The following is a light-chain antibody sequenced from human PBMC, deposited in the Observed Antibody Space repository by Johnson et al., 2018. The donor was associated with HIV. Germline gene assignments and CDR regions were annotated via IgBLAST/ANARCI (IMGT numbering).Light chain of an antibody. V-gene: IGLV1-51*02. CDR2: ENK. Sequence: QSVLTQPPSVSAAPGQKVTISCSGSSSNIGNNYVSWYQQFPGTAPKLLIYENKARPSGIPDRFSGSKSATSATLPITGLQPGDEADYYCGTWDSSLCVYLFGTGTKVTVL. CDR1: SSNIGNNY. J-gene: IGLJ1*01. CDR3: GTWDSSLCVYL.